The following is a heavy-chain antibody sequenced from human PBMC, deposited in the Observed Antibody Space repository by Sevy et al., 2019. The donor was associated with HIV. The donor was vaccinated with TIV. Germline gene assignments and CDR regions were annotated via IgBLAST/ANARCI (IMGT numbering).Heavy chain of an antibody. CDR2: FDPEDGET. V-gene: IGHV1-24*01. D-gene: IGHD3-22*01. Sequence: ASVKVSCKVSGYTLTELSMHWVRQAPGKGLEWMGGFDPEDGETIYAQKFQGRVTMTEDTSTDTAYMELSSLRSEDTAVYYCATYAIYDSSGYIFWNGAFDIWGQGTMVTVSS. CDR3: ATYAIYDSSGYIFWNGAFDI. J-gene: IGHJ3*02. CDR1: GYTLTELS.